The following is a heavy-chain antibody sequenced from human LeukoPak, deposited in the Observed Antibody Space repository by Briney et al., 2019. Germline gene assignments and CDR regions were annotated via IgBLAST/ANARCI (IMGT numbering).Heavy chain of an antibody. J-gene: IGHJ4*02. D-gene: IGHD3-22*01. Sequence: GGSLRLSCTTSGFTFSDYSVNWVRQAPGKGLEWVSSINSRSNYIFYADSVKGRFTVSRDNAKNSLYLQMNSLRAEDTAVYYCARDRTTYYYDSSGPLDYWGQGTLVTVSS. V-gene: IGHV3-21*01. CDR3: ARDRTTYYYDSSGPLDY. CDR2: INSRSNYI. CDR1: GFTFSDYS.